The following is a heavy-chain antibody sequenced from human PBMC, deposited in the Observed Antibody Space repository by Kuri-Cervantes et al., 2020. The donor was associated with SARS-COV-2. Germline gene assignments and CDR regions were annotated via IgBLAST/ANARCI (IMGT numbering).Heavy chain of an antibody. Sequence: GESLKISCAASGFTFSSYGMHWVRQAPGKGLEWVAVIWYDGSNKYYADSVKGRFTISRDNSKNTLYLQMSSLRAEDTAVYYCVKGSSSWYDFWFDPWGQGTLVTVSS. CDR1: GFTFSSYG. CDR3: VKGSSSWYDFWFDP. D-gene: IGHD6-13*01. J-gene: IGHJ5*02. CDR2: IWYDGSNK. V-gene: IGHV3-30*02.